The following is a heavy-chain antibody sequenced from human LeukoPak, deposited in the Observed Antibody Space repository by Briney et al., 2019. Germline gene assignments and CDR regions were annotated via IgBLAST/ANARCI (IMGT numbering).Heavy chain of an antibody. Sequence: GGSLRLSCAASGFTFSSYAMHWVRQAPGKGLEWVAVISYDGSNKYYADSVKGRFTISRDNSKSTLYLQMNSLRAEDTAVYYCARDADFWSGYYPGYYFDYWGQGTLVTVSS. V-gene: IGHV3-30*04. CDR3: ARDADFWSGYYPGYYFDY. CDR1: GFTFSSYA. J-gene: IGHJ4*02. D-gene: IGHD3-3*01. CDR2: ISYDGSNK.